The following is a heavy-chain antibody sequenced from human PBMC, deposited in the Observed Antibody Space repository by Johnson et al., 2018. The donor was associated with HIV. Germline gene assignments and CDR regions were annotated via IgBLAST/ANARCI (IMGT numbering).Heavy chain of an antibody. V-gene: IGHV3-30*04. J-gene: IGHJ3*02. CDR2: ISYDGSNK. D-gene: IGHD3-22*01. CDR3: ARAKGYYDSSGYYLIDAFDI. CDR1: GFTFSSYA. Sequence: QVQVVESGGGLVQPGGSLRLSCAASGFTFSSYAMSWVRQAPGKGLEWVAVISYDGSNKYYADSVKGRFTISRDNSKNTLYLQMNSLRAEDTAVYFCARAKGYYDSSGYYLIDAFDIWGQGTMVTVSS.